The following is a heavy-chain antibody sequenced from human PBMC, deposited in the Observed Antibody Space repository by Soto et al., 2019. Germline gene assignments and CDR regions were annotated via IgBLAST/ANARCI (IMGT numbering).Heavy chain of an antibody. CDR1: RDSFIGTPW. V-gene: IGHV4-4*02. Sequence: SEKLPLTCAACRDSFIGTPWWSWVCRPLGKRLEFIGKTNHSRRRNYQPSLRRRVTMSLDKAKNLLSLILYSATAADTGVYYCATYSAASGTYYLDYWGQGTLVT. CDR3: ATYSAASGTYYLDY. D-gene: IGHD6-13*01. J-gene: IGHJ4*01. CDR2: TNHSRRR.